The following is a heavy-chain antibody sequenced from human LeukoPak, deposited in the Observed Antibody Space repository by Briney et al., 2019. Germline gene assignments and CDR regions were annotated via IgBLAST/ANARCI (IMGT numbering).Heavy chain of an antibody. V-gene: IGHV3-21*01. D-gene: IGHD1-26*01. Sequence: GGSLRLSCAASGFTFSSHIMNWVRQAPGKGLEWLSAISRSSTYIYYADSVKGRFTISRDNGKNSLYLQMNSLRAEDTGVYYCARDSGSYPLDYWGQGTLVTVSS. J-gene: IGHJ4*02. CDR2: ISRSSTYI. CDR1: GFTFSSHI. CDR3: ARDSGSYPLDY.